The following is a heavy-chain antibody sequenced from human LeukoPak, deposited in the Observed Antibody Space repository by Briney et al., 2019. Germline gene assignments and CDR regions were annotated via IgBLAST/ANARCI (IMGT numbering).Heavy chain of an antibody. CDR3: AKDYEQWLNSFLFDY. CDR1: GFTFSSYA. Sequence: GGSLRLSCAASGFTFSSYAMHWVRQAPGKGLEWVAVISYDGSNKYYADSVKGRFTISRDNSKNTLYLQMNSLRAEDTAVYYCAKDYEQWLNSFLFDYWGQGTLVTVSS. CDR2: ISYDGSNK. J-gene: IGHJ4*02. D-gene: IGHD6-19*01. V-gene: IGHV3-30-3*01.